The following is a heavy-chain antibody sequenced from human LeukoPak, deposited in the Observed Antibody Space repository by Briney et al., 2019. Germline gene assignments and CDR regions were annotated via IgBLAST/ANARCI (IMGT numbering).Heavy chain of an antibody. D-gene: IGHD6-13*01. J-gene: IGHJ3*02. CDR3: ARLAAPDAFDI. CDR2: IYSGGST. CDR1: GFTVSINY. V-gene: IGHV3-53*01. Sequence: GGSLRLSCAASGFTVSINYMSWVRQAPGKGLEWVSVIYSGGSTNYADSVKGRFTISRDNSKNTLYLQMNSLRAEDTAVYYCARLAAPDAFDIWGQGTMVTVSS.